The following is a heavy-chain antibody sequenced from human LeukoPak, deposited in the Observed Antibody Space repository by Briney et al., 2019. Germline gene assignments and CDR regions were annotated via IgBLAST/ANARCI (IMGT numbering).Heavy chain of an antibody. CDR1: GFIFSTYG. V-gene: IGHV3-23*01. CDR3: AKDRGY. Sequence: GGSLRLSCAASGFIFSTYGMTWVRQAPGKGLEWVSGISGSGGNTYYADSVKGRFTISRDNSKNTLYLQMNGLRAEDTAVYYCAKDRGYWGQGTLVTVSS. CDR2: ISGSGGNT. J-gene: IGHJ4*02.